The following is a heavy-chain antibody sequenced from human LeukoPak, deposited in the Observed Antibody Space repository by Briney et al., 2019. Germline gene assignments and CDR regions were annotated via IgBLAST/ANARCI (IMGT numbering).Heavy chain of an antibody. CDR3: ARSCSSTSCYDGGFDY. CDR1: GYTFTSYY. V-gene: IGHV1-46*01. CDR2: INPSGGST. D-gene: IGHD2-2*01. Sequence: ASVKVSCKASGYTFTSYYMHWVRQAPGQGLEWMGIINPSGGSTSYAQKFQGRVTMTRDTSTSTVYMELSSLRSEDTAVYYCARSCSSTSCYDGGFDYWGQGTLVTVSS. J-gene: IGHJ4*02.